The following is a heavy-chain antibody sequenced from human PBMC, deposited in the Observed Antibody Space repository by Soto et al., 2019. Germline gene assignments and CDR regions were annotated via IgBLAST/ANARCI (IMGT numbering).Heavy chain of an antibody. Sequence: SETLSLTCTVSGGSISSSSYYWGWIRQPPGKGLEWIGSIYYSGSTYYNPSLKSRVAISVDTSKNQFSLKLSSVTAADTAVYYCARRRGYSYGYNYYYGMDVWGQGTTVTVSS. V-gene: IGHV4-39*01. CDR3: ARRRGYSYGYNYYYGMDV. J-gene: IGHJ6*02. CDR1: GGSISSSSYY. CDR2: IYYSGST. D-gene: IGHD5-18*01.